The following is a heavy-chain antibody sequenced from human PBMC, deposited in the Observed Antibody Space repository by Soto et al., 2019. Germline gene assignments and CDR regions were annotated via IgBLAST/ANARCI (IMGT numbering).Heavy chain of an antibody. CDR3: AKRLLWFGFDY. CDR2: ISGSGGST. J-gene: IGHJ4*02. D-gene: IGHD3-10*01. V-gene: IGHV3-23*01. CDR1: GFTFISYA. Sequence: PGGSLRLSCAVSGFTFISYAMSWVRQAPGKGLEWVSAISGSGGSTYYADSVKGRLTISRDNSKNTLYLQMNSLRAEDTAVYYCAKRLLWFGFDYWGQGTLVTVSS.